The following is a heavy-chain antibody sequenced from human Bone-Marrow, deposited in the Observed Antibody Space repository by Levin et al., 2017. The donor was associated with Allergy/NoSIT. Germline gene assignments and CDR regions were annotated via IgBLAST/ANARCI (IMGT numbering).Heavy chain of an antibody. Sequence: PGGSLRLSCAASGFTFTSYAMCWVRQTPGKGLEWVAVISAGGNSEHYAEDVKGRFTISRDNSRDTVSLQMSSLRVEDTAIYYCAKDVGAVRWDHWGQGTVVMVSS. CDR1: GFTFTSYA. D-gene: IGHD3-10*01. CDR3: AKDVGAVRWDH. V-gene: IGHV3-23*01. J-gene: IGHJ4*02. CDR2: ISAGGNSE.